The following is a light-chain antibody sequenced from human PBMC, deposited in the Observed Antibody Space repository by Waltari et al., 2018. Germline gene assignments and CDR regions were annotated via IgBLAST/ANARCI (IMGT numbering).Light chain of an antibody. V-gene: IGLV3-25*03. Sequence: SYESTQPPSLPVSPGPTARTTCSADALSSQYAYWYRQKPGQAPTVVIHKDKESPSRIPERIAGSTAGTTATLTISGDQAEDEADYYCQSADRGGTQEVFGGGTKLTVL. J-gene: IGLJ2*01. CDR1: ALSSQY. CDR3: QSADRGGTQEV. CDR2: KDK.